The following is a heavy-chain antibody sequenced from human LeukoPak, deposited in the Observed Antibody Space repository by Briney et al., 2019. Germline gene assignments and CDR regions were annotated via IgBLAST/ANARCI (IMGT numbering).Heavy chain of an antibody. Sequence: GGSLRLSCAASGFTFSSYWMHWVRQAPGKGLEWVSSTSSSSSYIYYADSVKGRFTISRDNAKNSLYLQMNSLRAEDTAVYYCARDYNYYYYYGMDVWGQGTTVTVSS. CDR3: ARDYNYYYYYGMDV. CDR2: TSSSSSYI. CDR1: GFTFSSYW. J-gene: IGHJ6*02. V-gene: IGHV3-21*01.